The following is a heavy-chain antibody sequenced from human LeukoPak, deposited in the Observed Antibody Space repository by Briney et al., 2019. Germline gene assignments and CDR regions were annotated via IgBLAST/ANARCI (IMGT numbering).Heavy chain of an antibody. D-gene: IGHD6-19*01. V-gene: IGHV4-31*03. J-gene: IGHJ4*02. Sequence: SETLSLTCTVSGGSISSGGYSWSWIRQHPGKGLEWIGYIYYSGSTYYNPSLKSRVTISVDTSKNQFSLKLSSVTAADTAVYYCARHDSSGWYRWGQGTLVTVSS. CDR3: ARHDSSGWYR. CDR1: GGSISSGGYS. CDR2: IYYSGST.